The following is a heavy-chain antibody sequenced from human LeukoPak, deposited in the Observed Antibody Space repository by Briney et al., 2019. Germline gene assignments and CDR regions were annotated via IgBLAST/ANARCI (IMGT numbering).Heavy chain of an antibody. CDR1: GYTFTSYG. J-gene: IGHJ4*02. D-gene: IGHD3-3*01. V-gene: IGHV1-18*01. CDR2: ISAYNGNT. Sequence: ASVKVSCKASGYTFTSYGISWVRQAPGQGLEWVGWISAYNGNTNYAQKLQGRVTMTTDTSTSTAYMELRSLRSDDTAVYYCARSLYYDFWSGQTADYWGQGTLVTVSS. CDR3: ARSLYYDFWSGQTADY.